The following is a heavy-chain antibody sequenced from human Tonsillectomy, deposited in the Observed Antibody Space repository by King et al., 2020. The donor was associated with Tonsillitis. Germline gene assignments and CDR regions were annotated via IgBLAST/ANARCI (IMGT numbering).Heavy chain of an antibody. Sequence: VTLKESGPALVKPTQTLTLTCTFSGFSLGTDEMRVSWVRQPPGKALEWLARIDWYDEKFYSTSLKTRLTISRDTSKNQVVLRMTNMDPGDTATYYCTRSQAGSNWFDPWGRGTLVTVSS. CDR3: TRSQAGSNWFDP. CDR1: GFSLGTDEMR. J-gene: IGHJ5*02. V-gene: IGHV2-70*04. CDR2: IDWYDEK.